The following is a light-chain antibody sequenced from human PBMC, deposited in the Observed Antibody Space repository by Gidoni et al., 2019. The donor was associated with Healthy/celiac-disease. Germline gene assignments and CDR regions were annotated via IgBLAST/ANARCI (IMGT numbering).Light chain of an antibody. Sequence: EIVMTQSPATLSVSPGERAPLSCRASQSVRSNLAWYQQKPGPAPSPLIFGASTRATGIPARFSGSGSGTEFTLTISSLLSEDFAVYCCQQYNNWPRTFGQGTKVEIK. J-gene: IGKJ1*01. CDR1: QSVRSN. CDR2: GAS. V-gene: IGKV3-15*01. CDR3: QQYNNWPRT.